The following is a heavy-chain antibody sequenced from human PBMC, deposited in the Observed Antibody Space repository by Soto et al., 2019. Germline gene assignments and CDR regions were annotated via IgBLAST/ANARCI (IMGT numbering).Heavy chain of an antibody. V-gene: IGHV1-18*01. CDR2: ISAYNGNT. CDR3: ARDAYYDSSGHYYYGMDV. J-gene: IGHJ6*02. D-gene: IGHD3-22*01. CDR1: GYTFTSYG. Sequence: QVQLVQSGAEVKKPGASVKVSCKASGYTFTSYGISWVRQAPGQGLEWMGWISAYNGNTNYAQKLQGRVTMTTDTATSTAYMELRSLRSDDTAVYYCARDAYYDSSGHYYYGMDVWGQGTTVTVSS.